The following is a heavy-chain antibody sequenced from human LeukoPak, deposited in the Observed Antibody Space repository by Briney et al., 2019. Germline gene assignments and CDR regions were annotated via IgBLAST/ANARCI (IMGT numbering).Heavy chain of an antibody. D-gene: IGHD4-17*01. CDR2: ISDSGGTT. Sequence: PGGSLRLSCVASGFTFSNLAMGWVRQAPGKGLEWVSVISDSGGTTYYADSVKGRFTISRDNSKNTLYLQMNSLRAEDTAVYYCARDQTSTVTTSSLFYWGQGTLVTVSS. V-gene: IGHV3-23*01. CDR3: ARDQTSTVTTSSLFY. CDR1: GFTFSNLA. J-gene: IGHJ4*02.